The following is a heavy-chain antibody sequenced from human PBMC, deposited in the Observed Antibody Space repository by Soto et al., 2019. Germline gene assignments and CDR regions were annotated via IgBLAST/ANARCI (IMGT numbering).Heavy chain of an antibody. J-gene: IGHJ3*01. V-gene: IGHV2-5*02. CDR1: GFSLSSIGVG. CDR3: AHTIVVVPTAHDAFDV. CDR2: LYWDDDK. Sequence: QITLKESGPTLVKPTQTLTLTCTISGFSLSSIGVGVGWIRQPPGKALEWLGILYWDDDKHYSPSLKSRISIAKDTSKDQVVLTLTNMDPVDTATYYCAHTIVVVPTAHDAFDVWGQGTMVTVSS. D-gene: IGHD2-2*01.